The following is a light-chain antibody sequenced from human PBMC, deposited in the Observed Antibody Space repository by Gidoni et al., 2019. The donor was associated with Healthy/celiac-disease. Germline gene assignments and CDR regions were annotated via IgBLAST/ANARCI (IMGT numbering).Light chain of an antibody. V-gene: IGKV3-11*01. J-gene: IGKJ4*01. CDR3: RQRSNWLT. CDR2: YTS. CDR1: QSVRCY. Sequence: PPTLSVAPGESATLTCRASQSVRCYLAWYQQRPGPAPMLHIEYTSHRATGIPARFSGSGSGTDFTLTISSLEPEDISVCYCRQRSNWLTFGGGTKVEIK.